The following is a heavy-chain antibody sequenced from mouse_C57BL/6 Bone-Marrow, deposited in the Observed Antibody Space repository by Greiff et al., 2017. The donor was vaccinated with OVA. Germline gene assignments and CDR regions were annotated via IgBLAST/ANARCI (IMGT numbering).Heavy chain of an antibody. J-gene: IGHJ2*01. D-gene: IGHD1-1*01. Sequence: DVQLQESGPGLVKPSQTVFLTCTVTGISITTGNYRWSWIRQFPGNKLEWIGYIYYSGTITYNPSLTSRTTITRDTPKNQFFLEMNSLTAEDTATYYCARENYGSSYFDYWGQGTTLTVSS. CDR3: ARENYGSSYFDY. V-gene: IGHV3-5*01. CDR2: IYYSGTI. CDR1: GISITTGNYR.